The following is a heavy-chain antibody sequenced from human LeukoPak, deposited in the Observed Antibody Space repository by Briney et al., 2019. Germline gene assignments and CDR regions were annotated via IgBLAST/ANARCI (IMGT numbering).Heavy chain of an antibody. V-gene: IGHV1-69*13. Sequence: ASVKVSCTASGGTFSIYAISWVRQAPGQGLEWMGGIIPIFGTANYAQKFQGRVTITADESTSTAYMELSSLRSEDTAVYYCARETVAGTEFDYWGQGTLVTVSS. D-gene: IGHD6-19*01. CDR1: GGTFSIYA. J-gene: IGHJ4*02. CDR3: ARETVAGTEFDY. CDR2: IIPIFGTA.